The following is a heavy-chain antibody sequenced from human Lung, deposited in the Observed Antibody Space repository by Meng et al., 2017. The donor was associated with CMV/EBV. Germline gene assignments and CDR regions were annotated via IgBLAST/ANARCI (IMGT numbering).Heavy chain of an antibody. CDR1: YSFTSYW. CDR3: ARRSTYYYDSSGYPFFAD. V-gene: IGHV5-51*01. Sequence: YSFTSYWIGWVRHMPGKGLEWMGIIYPGDSDTRYSPSFQGQVTISADKSISTAYLQWSSLKASDTAMYYCARRSTYYYDSSGYPFFADWGQGTLVTVSS. J-gene: IGHJ4*02. CDR2: IYPGDSDT. D-gene: IGHD3-22*01.